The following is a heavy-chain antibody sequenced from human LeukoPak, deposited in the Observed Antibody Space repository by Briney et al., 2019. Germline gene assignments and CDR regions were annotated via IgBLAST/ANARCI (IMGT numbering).Heavy chain of an antibody. CDR2: IIPIFGTA. CDR1: GGTFSSYA. J-gene: IGHJ6*02. V-gene: IGHV1-69*13. Sequence: ASVKVSCKASGGTFSSYAISWVRQAPGQGLEWMGGIIPIFGTANYAQKFQGRVTITADESTSTAYMELSSLRSEDTAVYYCARDTIFGVVTSYGMDVWGQGTTVTVSS. CDR3: ARDTIFGVVTSYGMDV. D-gene: IGHD3-3*01.